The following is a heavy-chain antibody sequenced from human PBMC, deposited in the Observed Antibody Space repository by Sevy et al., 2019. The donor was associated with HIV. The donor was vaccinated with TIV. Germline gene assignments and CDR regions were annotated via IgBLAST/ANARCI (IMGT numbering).Heavy chain of an antibody. CDR2: FSFGCGRI. Sequence: GGSLRLSCAASGFTFAKYSMSWVRQAPGKGLEWVSTFSFGCGRINYADSVKGRVTFSRDASKITLFLQMNSLRAEDTATYFCAREGCTQPHDYWGQGTLVTVSS. CDR3: AREGCTQPHDY. D-gene: IGHD2-8*01. J-gene: IGHJ4*02. CDR1: GFTFAKYS. V-gene: IGHV3-23*01.